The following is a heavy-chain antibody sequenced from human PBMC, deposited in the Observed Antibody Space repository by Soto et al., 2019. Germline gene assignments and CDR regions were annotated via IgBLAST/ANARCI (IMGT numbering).Heavy chain of an antibody. J-gene: IGHJ5*02. CDR1: GDSVSTNSAA. CDR2: TYYRSKWYS. V-gene: IGHV6-1*01. D-gene: IGHD6-13*01. CDR3: ARGIAAAGGWFDP. Sequence: QVQLQQSGPGLVKPSQTLSLTCAISGDSVSTNSAAWNWIRQSPSRGLEWLGRTYYRSKWYSDYAVFVKSRITINPDTSKNQFYLQLDSVTPEDTAVYYCARGIAAAGGWFDPWGQGTLVTVSS.